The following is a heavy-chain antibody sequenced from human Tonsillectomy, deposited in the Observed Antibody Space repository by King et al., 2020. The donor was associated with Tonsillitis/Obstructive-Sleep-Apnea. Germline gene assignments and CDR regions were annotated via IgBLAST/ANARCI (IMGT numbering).Heavy chain of an antibody. CDR3: AGGPAGADYYYMDV. Sequence: VQLVESGGGLVQPGGSLRLSCAASGFTFRSYAMSWVRQAPGKGLEWVSSISDRGDNTFDADSVKGRFTMSRDNSKNTLYLKMKSLRAEDTAVYYCAGGPAGADYYYMDVWGKGTTVTVSS. D-gene: IGHD6-19*01. V-gene: IGHV3-23*04. CDR2: ISDRGDNT. J-gene: IGHJ6*03. CDR1: GFTFRSYA.